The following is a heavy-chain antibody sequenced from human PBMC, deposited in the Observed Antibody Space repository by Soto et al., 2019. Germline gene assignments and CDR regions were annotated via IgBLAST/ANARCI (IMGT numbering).Heavy chain of an antibody. J-gene: IGHJ6*02. Sequence: ASVKVSCKASGYTFTSYAMHWVRQAPGQRLEWMGWINAGNGNTKYSQKFQGRVTITRDTSASTAYMELSSLRSEDTAVYYCARASTVTHKPEELWAILRLYNKYRMEVWGQGTTVTGSS. D-gene: IGHD4-4*01. CDR3: ARASTVTHKPEELWAILRLYNKYRMEV. CDR2: INAGNGNT. V-gene: IGHV1-3*01. CDR1: GYTFTSYA.